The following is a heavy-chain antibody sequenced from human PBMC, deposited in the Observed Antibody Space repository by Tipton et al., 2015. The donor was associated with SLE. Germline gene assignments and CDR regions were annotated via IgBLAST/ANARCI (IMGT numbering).Heavy chain of an antibody. D-gene: IGHD3-16*01. V-gene: IGHV4-31*03. Sequence: TLSLTCTVSGGSISSGGHYWSWIRQHLGKGLEWIGYIYYSGSTFYNPSLNSRVTISVDTSKNQFSLKLTSVTAADTAVYYCARRDGGGYFDLWGRGSLVTVSS. CDR1: GGSISSGGHY. CDR2: IYYSGST. CDR3: ARRDGGGYFDL. J-gene: IGHJ2*01.